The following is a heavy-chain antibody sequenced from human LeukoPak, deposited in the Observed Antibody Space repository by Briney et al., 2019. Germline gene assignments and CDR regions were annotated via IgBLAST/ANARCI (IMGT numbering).Heavy chain of an antibody. CDR1: VGSISSSSYY. D-gene: IGHD2-15*01. V-gene: IGHV4-39*02. CDR2: IEYSGST. CDR3: AREVVVAATRSFPRYYYYYMDV. Sequence: SETLSLTCTVSVGSISSSSYYLGLIRQPPGKGLEWIGIIEYSGSTYYNPSLKSRVTISVDTYKNQFSLKLRSVTAGDTAVYYCAREVVVAATRSFPRYYYYYMDVWGKGTTVTVSS. J-gene: IGHJ6*03.